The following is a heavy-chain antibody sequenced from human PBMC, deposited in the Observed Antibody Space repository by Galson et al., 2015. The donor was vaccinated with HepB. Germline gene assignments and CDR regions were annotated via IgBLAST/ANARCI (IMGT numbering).Heavy chain of an antibody. J-gene: IGHJ4*02. Sequence: SLRLSCAASGFTFSGYAMHWVRQAPGKGLEWVAVISYDGNTEYFADSVKGRLTISRDNSMNTLYLQMNSLRDEDTAVYYCAKDIGLRGVAYGYFDYWGQGTLVTVSS. V-gene: IGHV3-30*18. D-gene: IGHD3-10*01. CDR3: AKDIGLRGVAYGYFDY. CDR1: GFTFSGYA. CDR2: ISYDGNTE.